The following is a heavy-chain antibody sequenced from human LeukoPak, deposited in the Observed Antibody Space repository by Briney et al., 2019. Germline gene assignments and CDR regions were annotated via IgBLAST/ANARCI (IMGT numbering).Heavy chain of an antibody. Sequence: SETLSLTCTVSGGSISSDYWSWIRQPPGTGLEWIGHVYYSGSASYNPSLKSRVTISVDTSKNQFSLKLSSVTVADTAVYYCARASSGFDPWGQGTLVTVSS. J-gene: IGHJ5*02. CDR3: ARASSGFDP. CDR2: VYYSGSA. V-gene: IGHV4-59*01. CDR1: GGSISSDY. D-gene: IGHD2-2*01.